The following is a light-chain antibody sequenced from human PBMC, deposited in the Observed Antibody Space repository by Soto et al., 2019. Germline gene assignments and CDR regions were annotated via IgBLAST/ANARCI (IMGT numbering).Light chain of an antibody. V-gene: IGKV3D-15*01. J-gene: IGKJ4*01. CDR1: QSVNSK. Sequence: EIVMTQSPATLSVSPGERATLSCRASQSVNSKLAWYQQKPGQAPRLLIYGASTRATGIPARFSGSGSGTEFTLTISSLQSEDFAVYYCQQYHKWPPLTFGGGTKVEIK. CDR3: QQYHKWPPLT. CDR2: GAS.